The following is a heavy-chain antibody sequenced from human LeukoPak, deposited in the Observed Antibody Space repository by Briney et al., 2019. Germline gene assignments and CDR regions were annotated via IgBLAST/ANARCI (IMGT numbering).Heavy chain of an antibody. CDR1: GFSFSSYG. V-gene: IGHV3-21*01. J-gene: IGHJ4*02. CDR3: ARDLYGGNSYFDY. Sequence: GGSLRLSCAGSGFSFSSYGMHWVRQAPGKGLEWVSSISSSSSYIYYADSVKGRFTISRDNAKNSLYLQMNSLRAEDTAVYYCARDLYGGNSYFDYWGQGTLVTVSS. D-gene: IGHD4-23*01. CDR2: ISSSSSYI.